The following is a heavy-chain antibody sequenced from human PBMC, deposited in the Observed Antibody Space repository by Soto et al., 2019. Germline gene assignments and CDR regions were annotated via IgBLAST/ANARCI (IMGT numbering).Heavy chain of an antibody. CDR1: GFTFNTFW. CDR2: IKHDGSET. Sequence: GGSLRLSCAASGFTFNTFWMSWVRQSPGKGLEWVANIKHDGSETYYADSVKGRFTISRDNAKNSLFLQMNTLRTEDTAVYYCATVHSTSRSFDYWGQGTLVTVSS. D-gene: IGHD6-6*01. J-gene: IGHJ4*02. CDR3: ATVHSTSRSFDY. V-gene: IGHV3-7*03.